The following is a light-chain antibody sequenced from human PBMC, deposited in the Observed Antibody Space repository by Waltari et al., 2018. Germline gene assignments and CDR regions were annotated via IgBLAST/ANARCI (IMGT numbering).Light chain of an antibody. Sequence: QSALTQPASVSGSPGQSIAISCTGTSSDVGGYNYVSWYQQYPGRAPKLLISGVSKRPSGVSNRFSGSKSGNTPSLTISGLQAADEADYYCSSYTSGSTVIFGGGTKLTVL. J-gene: IGLJ2*01. CDR2: GVS. V-gene: IGLV2-14*03. CDR1: SSDVGGYNY. CDR3: SSYTSGSTVI.